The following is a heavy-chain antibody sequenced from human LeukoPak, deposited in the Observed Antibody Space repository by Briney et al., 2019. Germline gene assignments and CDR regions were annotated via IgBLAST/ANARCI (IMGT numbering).Heavy chain of an antibody. CDR1: GGSISSSSYY. J-gene: IGHJ6*03. CDR2: IYYSGNT. V-gene: IGHV4-39*01. CDR3: ARSDYYYMDV. Sequence: SETLSLTCSLSGGSISSSSYYWAWIRQPPGKGLEWIGSIYYSGNTYYSPSLKSRVTIFVDTSKNEFSLNLSSVTAADTALYYCARSDYYYMDVWGKGTTVTVSS.